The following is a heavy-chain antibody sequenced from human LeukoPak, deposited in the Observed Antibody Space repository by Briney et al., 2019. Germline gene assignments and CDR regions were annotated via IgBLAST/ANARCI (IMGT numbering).Heavy chain of an antibody. CDR1: GFTSSNSA. J-gene: IGHJ2*01. V-gene: IGHV3-23*01. CDR3: AKVRYYDSSGFHDWYFDL. D-gene: IGHD3-22*01. Sequence: PGGSLRLSCGASGFTSSNSAMSWVRQAPGKGLEWVSSISGSGGSTYYADSVRGRFTISRDISKGTLYLQMNTVRAEDTAVYYCAKVRYYDSSGFHDWYFDLWGRGTLVTVSS. CDR2: ISGSGGST.